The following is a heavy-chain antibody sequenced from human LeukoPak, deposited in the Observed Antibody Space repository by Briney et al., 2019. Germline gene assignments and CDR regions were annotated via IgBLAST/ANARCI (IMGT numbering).Heavy chain of an antibody. D-gene: IGHD4/OR15-4a*01. V-gene: IGHV1-2*02. CDR3: ARDGPLTTDFDY. CDR1: LYTLTGYS. J-gene: IGHJ4*02. CDR2: INPNTGGT. Sequence: ASVKVSRKASLYTLTGYSMDGVRRAPGPGLGWMGTINPNTGGTNYAQKFQGRVTMTRDTSISAAHMELRGLRSDDTAVYFCARDGPLTTDFDYWGQGTLVAVSS.